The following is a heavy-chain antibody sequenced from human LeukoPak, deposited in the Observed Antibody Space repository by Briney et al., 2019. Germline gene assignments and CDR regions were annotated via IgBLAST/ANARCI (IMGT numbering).Heavy chain of an antibody. V-gene: IGHV4-59*08. CDR2: IYYSGKN. D-gene: IGHD3-3*01. Sequence: SETLSLTCTVSGGSISNYYWTWIRQPPGKGLEWIGYIYYSGKNNYNPSLKSRVTISVDTSKNQFSLKLSSVTAADTAVYYCARQKYRFLASWGQGTLVTVSS. CDR1: GGSISNYY. J-gene: IGHJ5*02. CDR3: ARQKYRFLAS.